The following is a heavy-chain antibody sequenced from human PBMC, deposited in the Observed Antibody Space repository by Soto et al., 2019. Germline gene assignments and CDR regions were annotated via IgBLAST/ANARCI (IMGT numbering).Heavy chain of an antibody. J-gene: IGHJ6*03. Sequence: PSETLSLTCAVSSGSISSSNWWSWVRQPPGKGLEWIGEIYHSGSTNYNPSLKSRVTISVDKSKNQFSLKLSSVTAADTAVYYCARFRFATSYFSCYMDAWGKGTTVTVSS. V-gene: IGHV4-4*02. CDR2: IYHSGST. CDR3: ARFRFATSYFSCYMDA. CDR1: SGSISSSNW. D-gene: IGHD2-15*01.